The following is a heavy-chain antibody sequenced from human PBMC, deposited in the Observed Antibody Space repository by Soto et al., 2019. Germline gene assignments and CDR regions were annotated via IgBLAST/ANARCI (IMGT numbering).Heavy chain of an antibody. CDR3: ARTPRGYSSGGYGLDV. D-gene: IGHD5-18*01. Sequence: QVQLQESGPGLVKPSQTLSVTCTVSGGSISSGDHYWNWIRQPPGKGLEWIGYIYYSGSTYYNPSLKSRVTISVDTSPNDFSLKLSSVTAADTAVYYCARTPRGYSSGGYGLDVWGQGTTVTV. CDR1: GGSISSGDHY. J-gene: IGHJ6*02. V-gene: IGHV4-30-4*01. CDR2: IYYSGST.